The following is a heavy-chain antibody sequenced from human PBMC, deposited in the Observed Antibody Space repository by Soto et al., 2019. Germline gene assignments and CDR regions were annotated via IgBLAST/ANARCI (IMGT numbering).Heavy chain of an antibody. V-gene: IGHV3-23*01. J-gene: IGHJ4*02. CDR3: ANSSVVVVTAIPDH. CDR1: GFTFSSYA. D-gene: IGHD2-21*02. CDR2: ISGSGGST. Sequence: EVQLLESGGGLVQPGGSLRLSCAASGFTFSSYAMSWVRQAPGKGLEWVSAISGSGGSTYYADSVKGRFTISRDNSKNTLYLQMNSLRAEDTAVYYCANSSVVVVTAIPDHWGPGTLVTVSS.